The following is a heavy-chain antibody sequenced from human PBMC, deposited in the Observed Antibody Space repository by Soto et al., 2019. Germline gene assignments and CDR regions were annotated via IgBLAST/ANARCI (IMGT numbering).Heavy chain of an antibody. J-gene: IGHJ4*02. D-gene: IGHD6-13*01. Sequence: GGPLRLSCAASGCTFSDYYMSWIRQAPGKGLEWVSYISSSGSYTNYADSVKGRFTISRDNAKNSLYLQMNSLRAEDTAVYYCARAEGGSSWDFDYWGQGTLVTVSS. CDR1: GCTFSDYY. CDR3: ARAEGGSSWDFDY. V-gene: IGHV3-11*05. CDR2: ISSSGSYT.